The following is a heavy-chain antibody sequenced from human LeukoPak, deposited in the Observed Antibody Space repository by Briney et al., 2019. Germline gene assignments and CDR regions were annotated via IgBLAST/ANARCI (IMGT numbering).Heavy chain of an antibody. CDR3: ARHAHKEGFDP. CDR1: GFSFSSYE. J-gene: IGHJ5*02. V-gene: IGHV3-21*01. Sequence: GGSLRLSCAASGFSFSSYEMNWVRQAPGKGLEWVSSISSSSSYIYYADSVKGRFTISRDNAKNSLYLQMNSLRAEDTAVYYCARHAHKEGFDPWGQGTLVTVSS. CDR2: ISSSSSYI. D-gene: IGHD2-2*01.